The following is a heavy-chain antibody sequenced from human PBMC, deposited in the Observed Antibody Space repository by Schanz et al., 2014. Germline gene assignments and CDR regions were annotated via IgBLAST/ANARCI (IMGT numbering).Heavy chain of an antibody. Sequence: EVQLVESGGGLVQPGGSLRLSCAASGFTFSNYWMHWVRQAPGKGLVWVSALSEGGGGTHYADSVRGRFTISSDSSKNTLYLQMSSLRADDTAVYFCAKGRFGELSAFDIWGQGTMVTVSS. D-gene: IGHD3-10*01. CDR3: AKGRFGELSAFDI. J-gene: IGHJ3*02. CDR2: LSEGGGGT. CDR1: GFTFSNYW. V-gene: IGHV3-23*04.